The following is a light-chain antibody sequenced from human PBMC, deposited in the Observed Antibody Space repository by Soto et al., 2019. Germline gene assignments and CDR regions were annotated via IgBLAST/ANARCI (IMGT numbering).Light chain of an antibody. CDR1: KEVATYNR. CDR3: GLYTIAETVV. CDR2: DVT. V-gene: IGLV2-18*01. J-gene: IGLJ2*01. Sequence: QSVRTQPPSVSGSPGQSVTISCTGTKEVATYNRVSWYQQTPGTSPKLLIYDVTKRASGISDRFSGSKSGNTASLTISGLHTDDEGDYYCGLYTIAETVVLGGGTKVTVL.